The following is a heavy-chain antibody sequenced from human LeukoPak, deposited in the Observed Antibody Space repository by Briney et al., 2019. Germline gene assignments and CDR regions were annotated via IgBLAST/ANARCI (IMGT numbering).Heavy chain of an antibody. CDR1: GYSISSGYY. J-gene: IGHJ4*02. CDR2: IYYSGST. D-gene: IGHD5-24*01. CDR3: ARQSLDGYNLGF. Sequence: SETLSLTCAVSGYSISSGYYWGWIRQPPGKGLEWIGSIYYSGSTYYNPSLKSRVTISVDTSKNQFSLKLSSVTAADTAVYYCARQSLDGYNLGFWGQGTLVTVSS. V-gene: IGHV4-38-2*01.